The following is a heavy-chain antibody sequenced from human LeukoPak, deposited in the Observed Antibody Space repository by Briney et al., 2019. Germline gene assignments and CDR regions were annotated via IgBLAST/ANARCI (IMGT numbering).Heavy chain of an antibody. CDR3: AKDFYGWDIWAMSSVTTPFDY. V-gene: IGHV3-30*18. Sequence: GGSLRLSCAAYGFTFSSYGMHWVRQAPGKGLEWVAVISYDGSNKYYADSVKGRFTISRDNSKNTLYLQMNSLRAEDTAVYYCAKDFYGWDIWAMSSVTTPFDYWGQGTLVTVSS. CDR1: GFTFSSYG. J-gene: IGHJ4*02. D-gene: IGHD4-17*01. CDR2: ISYDGSNK.